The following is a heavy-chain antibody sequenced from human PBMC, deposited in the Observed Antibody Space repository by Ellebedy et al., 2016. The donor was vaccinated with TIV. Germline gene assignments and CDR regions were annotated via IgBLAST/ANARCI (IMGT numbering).Heavy chain of an antibody. V-gene: IGHV3-21*01. CDR3: TRDVGSHYLPQRYFYYGMDV. Sequence: PGGSLRLSCAASGFMFNSYTMNWVRQAPGKGLEWVSTISSTGSYIYYADSVKGRFTISRDNAKTSLDLQMNRLRAEDTAVYYCTRDVGSHYLPQRYFYYGMDVWGQGTTVTVSS. CDR2: ISSTGSYI. D-gene: IGHD4-11*01. CDR1: GFMFNSYT. J-gene: IGHJ6*02.